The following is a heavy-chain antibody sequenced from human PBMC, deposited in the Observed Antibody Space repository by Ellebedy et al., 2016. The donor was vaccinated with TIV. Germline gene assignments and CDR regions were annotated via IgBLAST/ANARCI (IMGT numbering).Heavy chain of an antibody. CDR1: GFIFSNYR. CDR2: ISDSGIYV. CDR3: VKNNGGSGPNWFAP. J-gene: IGHJ5*02. Sequence: GESLKISXAASGFIFSNYRMNWVRQTPGKGLEGVSSISDSGIYVSYTDSVKGRFTISRDNAKNALYLQINSLRVEDAGTYYCVKNNGGSGPNWFAPWGQGTLVTVSS. D-gene: IGHD2-8*01. V-gene: IGHV3-21*01.